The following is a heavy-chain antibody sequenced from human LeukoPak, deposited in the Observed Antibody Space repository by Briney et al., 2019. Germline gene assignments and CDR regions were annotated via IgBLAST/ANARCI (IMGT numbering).Heavy chain of an antibody. D-gene: IGHD3-3*01. J-gene: IGHJ5*02. V-gene: IGHV3-30*04. Sequence: GGSLRLSCAASGFTFSSYAMHWVRQAPGKGLEWVAVISYDGSNKYYADSVKGRFTISRDNSKNTLYLQMNSLRAEDTAVYYCARDGVTIFGVVIESNWFDPWGQGTLVTVSS. CDR2: ISYDGSNK. CDR1: GFTFSSYA. CDR3: ARDGVTIFGVVIESNWFDP.